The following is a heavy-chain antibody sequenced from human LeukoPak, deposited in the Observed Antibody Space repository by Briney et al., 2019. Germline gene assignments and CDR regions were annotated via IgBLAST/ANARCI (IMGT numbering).Heavy chain of an antibody. D-gene: IGHD2-15*01. J-gene: IGHJ3*02. Sequence: PGGSLTLACAAAGFTFSSYGMSSVRQAPGKWLEWVSAISGSGGSTYYADSVKGRFTISRDNSKNTLYLQMNRLRAEDTAVYYCARESYCSGGSCYSGRAFDIWGQGTMVTVSS. CDR3: ARESYCSGGSCYSGRAFDI. CDR2: ISGSGGST. V-gene: IGHV3-23*01. CDR1: GFTFSSYG.